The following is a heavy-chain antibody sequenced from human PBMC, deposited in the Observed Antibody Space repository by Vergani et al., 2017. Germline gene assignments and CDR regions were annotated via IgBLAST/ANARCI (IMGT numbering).Heavy chain of an antibody. V-gene: IGHV4-39*01. Sequence: QLQLQESGPGLVKPSETLSLTCTVSGGSISSSSYYWGWIRQPPGKGLEWIGSIYYSGSTYYNPSLKSRVTLSVDTSKNQFSLKLSSVTAADTAVYYCARLGIDYPFDYWGQGTLVTVSS. D-gene: IGHD6-13*01. CDR3: ARLGIDYPFDY. CDR1: GGSISSSSYY. J-gene: IGHJ4*02. CDR2: IYYSGST.